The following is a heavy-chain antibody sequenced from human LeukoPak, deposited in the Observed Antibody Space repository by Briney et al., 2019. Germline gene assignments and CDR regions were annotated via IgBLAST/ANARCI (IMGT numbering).Heavy chain of an antibody. CDR1: GFTLSTNA. V-gene: IGHV3-23*01. D-gene: IGHD4-23*01. CDR3: ARDSPDYGGKGFDY. CDR2: ISGSGAST. Sequence: GGSLRLSCLTSGFTLSTNAMSWVRQAPGKGLEWISGISGSGASTYYADSVKGRFTISRDNSKNSLYLQMNSLRAEDTAIYYCARDSPDYGGKGFDYWGQGTLVTVSS. J-gene: IGHJ4*02.